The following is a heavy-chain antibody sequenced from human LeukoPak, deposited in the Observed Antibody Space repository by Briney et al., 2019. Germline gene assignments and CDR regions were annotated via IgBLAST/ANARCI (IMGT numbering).Heavy chain of an antibody. V-gene: IGHV4-59*01. Sequence: SETLSLTCTVAGGSISSYYWSWIRQPPGKGLEWIGYIYYSGSTNYNPSLKSRATISVDTSKNQFSLKLTSVTAADTAVYYCARGVPEYYDFWSGYFYYFDYWGQGTLVTVSS. J-gene: IGHJ4*02. D-gene: IGHD3-3*01. CDR3: ARGVPEYYDFWSGYFYYFDY. CDR2: IYYSGST. CDR1: GGSISSYY.